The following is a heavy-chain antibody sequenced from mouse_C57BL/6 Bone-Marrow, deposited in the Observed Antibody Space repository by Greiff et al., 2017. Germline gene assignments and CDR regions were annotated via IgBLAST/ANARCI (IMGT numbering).Heavy chain of an antibody. J-gene: IGHJ3*01. D-gene: IGHD2-3*01. CDR2: LFPGSGST. Sequence: QVQLQQSGPELVRPGASVQISCKAPGYTFTSHWMQWVRQRPGQCLEWIGELFPGSGSTYYNEKFKGKATLTVDTSSSPAYMQHRSLTSEDSAVYCCARSDGYYGWFAYGGQGTLVTVSA. V-gene: IGHV1-56*01. CDR3: ARSDGYYGWFAY. CDR1: GYTFTSHW.